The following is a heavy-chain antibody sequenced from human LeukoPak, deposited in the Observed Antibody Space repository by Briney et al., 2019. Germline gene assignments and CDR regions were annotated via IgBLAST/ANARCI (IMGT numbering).Heavy chain of an antibody. J-gene: IGHJ4*02. CDR3: VRVILYCSGGSCYRGPFDN. CDR2: IFHRGGT. D-gene: IGHD2-15*01. CDR1: NDSISSGDYY. V-gene: IGHV4-30-4*01. Sequence: NPSETLSLTCTVSNDSISSGDYYWNWIRQPPGKGLEWIGYIFHRGGTSYNPSLKSRILFSVDTSQNQFSLKLNSVTAADTAVYYCVRVILYCSGGSCYRGPFDNWGQGTLVTVSA.